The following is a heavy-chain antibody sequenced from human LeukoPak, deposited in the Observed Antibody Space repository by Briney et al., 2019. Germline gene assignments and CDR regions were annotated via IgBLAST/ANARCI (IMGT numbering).Heavy chain of an antibody. Sequence: ASVKVSCKASGYTFTSYGISWGRQAPGQGLEWMGWISAYNDNTNYAQKLQGRVTMTTDTSTSTAYMELRSLRSDDTAVYYCARVHYDILTGYSYFDYWGQGTLVTVSS. CDR1: GYTFTSYG. CDR2: ISAYNDNT. V-gene: IGHV1-18*01. D-gene: IGHD3-9*01. J-gene: IGHJ4*02. CDR3: ARVHYDILTGYSYFDY.